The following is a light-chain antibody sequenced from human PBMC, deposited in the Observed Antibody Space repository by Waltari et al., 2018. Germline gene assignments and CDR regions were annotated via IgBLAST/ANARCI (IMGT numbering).Light chain of an antibody. CDR3: QQYNRWPPLT. CDR1: QNMYNN. CDR2: GAS. V-gene: IGKV3-15*01. Sequence: EVVMTQSPAALSVSPGERVTHPCKASQNMYNNLTWYQQKPGQSPRLLIYGASTRATGVPARFSGSGSGTEFTLTISSLQSEDCAVFYCQQYNRWPPLTFGGGTKVEIK. J-gene: IGKJ4*01.